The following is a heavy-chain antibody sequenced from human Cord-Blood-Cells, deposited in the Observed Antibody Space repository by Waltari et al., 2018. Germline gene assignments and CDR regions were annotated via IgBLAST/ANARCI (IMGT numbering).Heavy chain of an antibody. CDR1: GGSISSSSYY. CDR3: ARRGGGCGGDCYTFDY. Sequence: QLQLQESGPGLVKPSETLSLTCTVSGGSISSSSYYWGWIRQPPGKGLEWIGSIYYSGSTYYNPSLKGRVTISVDTSKNQFSLKLSSVTAADTAVYYCARRGGGCGGDCYTFDYWGQGTLVTVSS. V-gene: IGHV4-39*07. CDR2: IYYSGST. D-gene: IGHD2-21*02. J-gene: IGHJ4*02.